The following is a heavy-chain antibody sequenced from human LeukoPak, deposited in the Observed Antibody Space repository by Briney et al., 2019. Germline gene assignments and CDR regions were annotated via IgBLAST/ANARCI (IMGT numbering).Heavy chain of an antibody. D-gene: IGHD2-15*01. Sequence: PSETLSLTCAVYGGSFSGYYWSWIRQPTGKGLEWIGEINHSGSTNYNPSLKSRVTISVDTSKNQFSLKLSSVTAADTAVYYCARNPLYCSGGSCYVEPFDYWGQGTLVTVSP. CDR3: ARNPLYCSGGSCYVEPFDY. J-gene: IGHJ4*02. V-gene: IGHV4-34*01. CDR2: INHSGST. CDR1: GGSFSGYY.